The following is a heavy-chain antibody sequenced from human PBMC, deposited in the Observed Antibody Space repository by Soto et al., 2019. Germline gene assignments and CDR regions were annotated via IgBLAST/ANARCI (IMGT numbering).Heavy chain of an antibody. J-gene: IGHJ4*02. V-gene: IGHV3-23*04. CDR3: AKLTAA. D-gene: IGHD6-13*01. Sequence: QLVESGGGLVQPGGSLRLSCAASGFTFSAYVMSWVRQAPGKGLEWVSSITSSGGGTYYADSVKGRFTVSRDNSKNTVYLQMNSLRDEDTAVYYCAKLTAAWGQGTLVTVSS. CDR2: ITSSGGGT. CDR1: GFTFSAYV.